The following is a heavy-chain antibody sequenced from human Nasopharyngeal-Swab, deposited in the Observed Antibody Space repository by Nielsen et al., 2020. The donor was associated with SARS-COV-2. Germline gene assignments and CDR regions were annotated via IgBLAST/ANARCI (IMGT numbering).Heavy chain of an antibody. J-gene: IGHJ6*02. V-gene: IGHV3-21*01. CDR2: ISSSSSYI. CDR3: ARDSNGMDV. D-gene: IGHD2/OR15-2a*01. Sequence: WIRQPPGKGLEWVSSISSSSSYIYYADSVKGRFTIFRDNAKNSLYLQMNSLRAEDTAVYYCARDSNGMDVWGQGTTVTVSS.